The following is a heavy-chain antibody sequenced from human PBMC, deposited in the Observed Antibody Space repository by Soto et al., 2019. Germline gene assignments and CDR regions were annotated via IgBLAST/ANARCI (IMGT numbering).Heavy chain of an antibody. V-gene: IGHV2-5*02. CDR1: GFSLTSHHMG. D-gene: IGHD4-17*01. CDR2: IYWDDDE. CDR3: AHAGDYDLLSFDH. J-gene: IGHJ4*02. Sequence: QITLRESGPALVRPAQTLTLTCTFSGFSLTSHHMGVAWIRQPPGKAMEWLALIYWDDDERFNPSLKDRLAISKDTSKNQVVLIMTNMGPLDTATHFCAHAGDYDLLSFDHWGPGTLVTVSS.